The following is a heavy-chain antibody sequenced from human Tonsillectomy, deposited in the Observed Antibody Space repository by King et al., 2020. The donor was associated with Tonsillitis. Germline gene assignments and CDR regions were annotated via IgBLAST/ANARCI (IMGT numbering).Heavy chain of an antibody. J-gene: IGHJ5*02. CDR1: GYTFTGYY. V-gene: IGHV1-2*02. CDR3: ERGEVGIAPLFDP. D-gene: IGHD6-13*01. CDR2: INPNSGGT. Sequence: VQLVESGAEVKKPGASVKVSCKASGYTFTGYYIHWVRQAPGQGLEWMGWINPNSGGTNYAQKFQGRVTMTRDTSISTAYMELSRLRYDDTAVYYCERGEVGIAPLFDPWGQGTLVIVSS.